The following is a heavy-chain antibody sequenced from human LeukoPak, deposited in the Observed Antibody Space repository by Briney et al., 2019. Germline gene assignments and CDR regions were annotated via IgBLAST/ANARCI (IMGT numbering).Heavy chain of an antibody. V-gene: IGHV1-18*01. CDR1: GYTFTSYG. J-gene: IGHJ6*02. Sequence: ASVKVSCKASGYTFTSYGISWVQQAPGQGLEWMGWISAYNGNTNYAQKLQGRVTMTTDASTSTAYMELRSLRSDDTAVYYCARDSDSHYYYYGMDVWGQGTTVTVSS. CDR2: ISAYNGNT. D-gene: IGHD2-21*02. CDR3: ARDSDSHYYYYGMDV.